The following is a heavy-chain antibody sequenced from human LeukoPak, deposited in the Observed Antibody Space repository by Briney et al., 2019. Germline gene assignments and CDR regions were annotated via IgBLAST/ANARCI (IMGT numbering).Heavy chain of an antibody. CDR3: ARVSARSWYPYYFDY. J-gene: IGHJ4*02. D-gene: IGHD6-13*01. V-gene: IGHV4-39*07. Sequence: SETLSLTCTVSGGSISSDSYYWGWIRQPPGKGLEWIGSIYYSGSTYYNPSLKSRVTMSVDTSKNQFSLKLSSVTAADTAVYYCARVSARSWYPYYFDYWGQGTLVTVSS. CDR1: GGSISSDSYY. CDR2: IYYSGST.